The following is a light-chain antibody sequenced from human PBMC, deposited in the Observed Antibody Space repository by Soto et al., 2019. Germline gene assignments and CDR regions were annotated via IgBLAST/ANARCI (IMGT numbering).Light chain of an antibody. CDR2: GAS. J-gene: IGKJ4*01. V-gene: IGKV3-20*01. Sequence: EIVLTQSPGTLSLSPGERATLSCRASQSFHTNYLAWYQHRPCQAPRLLIYGASIRASGIPERFSGRGSGTDFTLTISRLEPEDSAVYYCQHYDSSPGFTFGGGTKMEIK. CDR1: QSFHTNY. CDR3: QHYDSSPGFT.